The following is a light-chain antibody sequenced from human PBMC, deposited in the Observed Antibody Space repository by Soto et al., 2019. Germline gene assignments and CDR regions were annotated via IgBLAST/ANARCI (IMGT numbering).Light chain of an antibody. Sequence: ETVLTQSPGTLSLSPGERATLSCRASQSVSSSYLAWYQQKPGQAPRLLIYGASSRATGIPDRFSGSGSGTDFTHTISRLEPEDFAVYYCQQYGTSPVTFGQGTKVEIK. J-gene: IGKJ1*01. CDR1: QSVSSSY. CDR3: QQYGTSPVT. V-gene: IGKV3-20*01. CDR2: GAS.